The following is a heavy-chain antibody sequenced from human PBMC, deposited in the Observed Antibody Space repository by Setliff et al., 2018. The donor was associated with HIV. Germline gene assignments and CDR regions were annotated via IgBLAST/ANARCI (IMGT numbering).Heavy chain of an antibody. Sequence: SETLSLTCTVSGGSIRSDYNFWIWMRQPPGKGLELIGYMHYSGNTYYNPSLKTRVTITIDASRNHFSLNLSSVTAADTAVYYCASDYGDYGAFDVWGQVTMVTVSS. D-gene: IGHD4-17*01. CDR3: ASDYGDYGAFDV. CDR1: GGSIRSDYNF. V-gene: IGHV4-30-4*08. CDR2: MHYSGNT. J-gene: IGHJ3*01.